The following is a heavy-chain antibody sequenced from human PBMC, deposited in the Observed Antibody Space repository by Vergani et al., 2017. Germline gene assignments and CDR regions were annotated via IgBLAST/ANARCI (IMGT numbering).Heavy chain of an antibody. V-gene: IGHV3-30-3*01. CDR2: ISYDGSNK. Sequence: VQLLESGGGLVQPGGPLRLSCAASGFTFSSYAMHWVRQAPGKGLEWVAVISYDGSNKYYADSVKGRFTISRDNSKNTLYLQMNSLRAEDTAVYYCARDVSGHDGGYPFDYWGQGTLVTVSS. D-gene: IGHD5-12*01. CDR1: GFTFSSYA. J-gene: IGHJ4*02. CDR3: ARDVSGHDGGYPFDY.